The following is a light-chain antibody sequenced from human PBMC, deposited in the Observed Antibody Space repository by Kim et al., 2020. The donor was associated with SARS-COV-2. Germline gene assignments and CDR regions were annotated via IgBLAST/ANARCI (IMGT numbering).Light chain of an antibody. V-gene: IGKV3-11*01. CDR1: QSVSSY. J-gene: IGKJ1*01. CDR3: QQRSNWPRT. CDR2: DAS. Sequence: LSPGESATLSCRASQSVSSYLAGYQQKPGQAPRLLIYDASNRATGIPARFSGSGSGTDFTLTISSLEPEDFAVYYCQQRSNWPRTFGQGTKVEIK.